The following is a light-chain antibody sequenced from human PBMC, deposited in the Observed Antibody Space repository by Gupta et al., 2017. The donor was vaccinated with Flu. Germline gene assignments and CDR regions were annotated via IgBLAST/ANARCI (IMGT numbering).Light chain of an antibody. CDR1: SSNIGSNP. CDR2: GSS. V-gene: IGLV1-44*01. Sequence: QSVLAQPPSASETPGQRVTISCSGSSSNIGSNPVNWYQQGPGTAPKLLIFGSSKRHSGGPDRFSGSKSGTSASVAISGLQAEDEADYYCAAWEDSRNGHYVFGTGTKVTVL. J-gene: IGLJ1*01. CDR3: AAWEDSRNGHYV.